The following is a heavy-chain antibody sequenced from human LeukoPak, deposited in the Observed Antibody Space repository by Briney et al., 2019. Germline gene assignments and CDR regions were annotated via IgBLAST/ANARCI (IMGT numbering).Heavy chain of an antibody. CDR3: ARTDDSSGYYYRDPFDY. Sequence: PSETLSLTCAVSGGSISSSNWWSWVRQPPGKGLEWIGEIYHSGSTNYNPSLKSRVTISVDKSKNQFSLKLSSVTAAGTAVYYCARTDDSSGYYYRDPFDYWGQGTLVTVSS. D-gene: IGHD3-22*01. J-gene: IGHJ4*02. CDR1: GGSISSSNW. V-gene: IGHV4-4*02. CDR2: IYHSGST.